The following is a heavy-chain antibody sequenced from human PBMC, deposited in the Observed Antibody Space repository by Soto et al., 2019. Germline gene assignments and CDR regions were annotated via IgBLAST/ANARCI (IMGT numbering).Heavy chain of an antibody. D-gene: IGHD2-15*01. CDR2: INHSGST. Sequence: SETLSLTCAVYGGSFSGYYWSWIRQPPGKGLEWIGEINHSGSTNYNPSLKSRVTISVDTSKNQFSLKLSSVTAADTAVYYCASFAGGKLVCSGGSCYSLWSVPWFDPWGQGTLVTVSS. J-gene: IGHJ5*02. CDR1: GGSFSGYY. CDR3: ASFAGGKLVCSGGSCYSLWSVPWFDP. V-gene: IGHV4-34*01.